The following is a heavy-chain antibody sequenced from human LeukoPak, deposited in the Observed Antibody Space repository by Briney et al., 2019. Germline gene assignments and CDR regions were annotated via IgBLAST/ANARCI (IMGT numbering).Heavy chain of an antibody. Sequence: PSETLSLTCTVSGGSISSGGSYWSWIRQQPGKGLEWIGYIYYSGSTNYNPSLKSRVTISVDASKNQFSLRLSSVTAADTAVYYCAREDVPRVDTAMVAYAFDIWGQGTMVTVSS. CDR3: AREDVPRVDTAMVAYAFDI. CDR1: GGSISSGGSY. J-gene: IGHJ3*02. V-gene: IGHV4-61*08. D-gene: IGHD5-18*01. CDR2: IYYSGST.